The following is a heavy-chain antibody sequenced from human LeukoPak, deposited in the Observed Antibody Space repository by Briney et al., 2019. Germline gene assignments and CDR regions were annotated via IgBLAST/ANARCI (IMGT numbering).Heavy chain of an antibody. CDR2: INHSGST. CDR3: ARVGRYSYGFDY. Sequence: SETLSLTCAVYGGSFSGYYWSWIRQPPGKGLEWIGEINHSGSTNYNPSLKSRVTISVDTSKNQFSLELSSVTAADTAVYYCARVGRYSYGFDYWGQGTLVTVSS. J-gene: IGHJ4*02. V-gene: IGHV4-34*01. D-gene: IGHD5-18*01. CDR1: GGSFSGYY.